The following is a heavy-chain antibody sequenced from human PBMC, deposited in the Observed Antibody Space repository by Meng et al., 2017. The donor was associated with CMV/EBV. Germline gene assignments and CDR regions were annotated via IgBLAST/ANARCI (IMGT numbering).Heavy chain of an antibody. CDR3: ARAFGGVIVN. CDR2: IYSGGST. V-gene: IGHV3-53*01. J-gene: IGHJ4*02. Sequence: LSLSCAASGFTVSSNYMSWVRQAPGKGLEWVSVIYSGGSTYYADSVKGRFTISRDNSKNTLYLQMNSLRAEDTAVYYCARAFGGVIVNWGQGTLVTVSS. CDR1: GFTVSSNY. D-gene: IGHD3-16*02.